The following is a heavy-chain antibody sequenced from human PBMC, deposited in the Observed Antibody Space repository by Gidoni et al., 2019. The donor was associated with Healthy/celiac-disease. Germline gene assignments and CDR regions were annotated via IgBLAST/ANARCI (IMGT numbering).Heavy chain of an antibody. Sequence: QVQLVQSGAEVKKPGSSVRVSCKASGGTFSSYAISWVRQAPGQGLEWMGGIIPIFGTANYAQKFQGRVTITADESTSTAYMELSSLRSEDTAVYYCARATAGIVVVTARYYFDYWGQGTLVTVSS. V-gene: IGHV1-69*01. CDR1: GGTFSSYA. CDR2: IIPIFGTA. D-gene: IGHD2-21*02. J-gene: IGHJ4*02. CDR3: ARATAGIVVVTARYYFDY.